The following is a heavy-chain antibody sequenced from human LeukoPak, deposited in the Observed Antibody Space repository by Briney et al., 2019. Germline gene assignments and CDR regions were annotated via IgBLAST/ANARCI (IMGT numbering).Heavy chain of an antibody. J-gene: IGHJ6*03. Sequence: QPGGSLRLSCAASGFTFSSYAMSWVRQAPGKGLEWVSAISGSGGSTYYADSVKGRFTISRDNSKNTLYLQMNSLRAEDTAIYYCARDPYNGNYGDSYYYMDVWGKGTTVTISS. CDR2: ISGSGGST. CDR1: GFTFSSYA. V-gene: IGHV3-23*01. CDR3: ARDPYNGNYGDSYYYMDV. D-gene: IGHD1-26*01.